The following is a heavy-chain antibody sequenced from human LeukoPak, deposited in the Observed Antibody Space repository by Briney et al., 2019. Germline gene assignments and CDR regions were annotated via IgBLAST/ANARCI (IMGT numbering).Heavy chain of an antibody. CDR1: GFTFSSYA. Sequence: PGGSLRLSCAASGFTFSSYAMSWVRQAPGKGLEWVSAISGSGGSTYYADSVKGRFTISRDNSKNTLYLQMNSLRAEDTAVYYCAKSDFWSGYFPGWFDPWGQGTLVTVSS. CDR2: ISGSGGST. V-gene: IGHV3-23*01. J-gene: IGHJ5*02. D-gene: IGHD3-3*01. CDR3: AKSDFWSGYFPGWFDP.